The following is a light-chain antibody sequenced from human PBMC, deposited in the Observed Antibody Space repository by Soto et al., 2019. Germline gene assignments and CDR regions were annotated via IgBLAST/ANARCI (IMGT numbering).Light chain of an antibody. CDR2: VNSDGSH. CDR3: QTWGTGIHVV. CDR1: SGHNTYA. J-gene: IGLJ2*01. Sequence: QSVLTQSPSASASLGASVKLTCTLTSGHNTYAIAWHQQQPEKGPRYLMKVNSDGSHSKGDGIPDRFSGSSSGAERYLTISSLQSEDEADYYCQTWGTGIHVVFGGGTKVTVL. V-gene: IGLV4-69*01.